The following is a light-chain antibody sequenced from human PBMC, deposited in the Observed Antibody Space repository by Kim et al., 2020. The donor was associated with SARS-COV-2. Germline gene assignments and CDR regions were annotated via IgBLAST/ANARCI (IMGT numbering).Light chain of an antibody. J-gene: IGLJ3*02. CDR3: ATWDDSLNGRV. CDR2: SNN. CDR1: SSNIGSNS. V-gene: IGLV1-44*01. Sequence: ELTQPPSASGTPGQRVTISCSGSSSNIGSNSVNWYQRLPGTAPKVLIHSNNQRPSGVPDRFSGSKSGTSASLAISGLQSEDEADYYWATWDDSLNGRVFGGGTKVTVL.